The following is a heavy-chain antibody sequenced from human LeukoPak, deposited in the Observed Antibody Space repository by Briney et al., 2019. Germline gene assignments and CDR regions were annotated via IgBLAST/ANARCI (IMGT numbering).Heavy chain of an antibody. CDR2: IYYSGST. CDR3: ARVTYTIAARYYYYMDV. J-gene: IGHJ6*03. V-gene: IGHV4-59*01. Sequence: PSETLSLTCTVSGGSLSTYYWSWIRQPPGKGLEWIGYIYYSGSTNYNPSLKSRVTISVDTSKNQFSLKLSSVTAADTAVYYCARVTYTIAARYYYYMDVWGKGTTVTVSS. CDR1: GGSLSTYY. D-gene: IGHD6-6*01.